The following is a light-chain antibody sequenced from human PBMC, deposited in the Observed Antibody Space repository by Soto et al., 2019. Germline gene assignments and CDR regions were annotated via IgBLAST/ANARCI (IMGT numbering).Light chain of an antibody. CDR2: DAS. V-gene: IGKV3-11*01. CDR3: QQRSNWHS. CDR1: QSVSSY. J-gene: IGKJ1*01. Sequence: EIVLTQSPATLSLSPGERATLSCRASQSVSSYLAWYQQKPGQAPRLLIYDASNRATGIPARFSGSGSGTVFTLTISSLEPEDFAVYYCQQRSNWHSFGQGTKVEIK.